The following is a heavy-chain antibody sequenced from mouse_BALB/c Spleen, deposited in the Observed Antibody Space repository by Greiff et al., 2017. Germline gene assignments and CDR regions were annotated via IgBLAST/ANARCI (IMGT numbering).Heavy chain of an antibody. CDR1: GFTFRIYA. CDR2: ISSGGSYT. CDR3: ARYESGSSYGDFDV. J-gene: IGHJ1*01. D-gene: IGHD1-1*01. V-gene: IGHV5-9-4*01. Sequence: EVQGVESGGGLVKPGGSLKLSCAASGFTFRIYAMSWVRQSPEKRLEWVAEISSGGSYTYYPDTVTGRFTISRDNAKNTLYLEMSSLRSEDTAMYYCARYESGSSYGDFDVWGEGTTVTVSA.